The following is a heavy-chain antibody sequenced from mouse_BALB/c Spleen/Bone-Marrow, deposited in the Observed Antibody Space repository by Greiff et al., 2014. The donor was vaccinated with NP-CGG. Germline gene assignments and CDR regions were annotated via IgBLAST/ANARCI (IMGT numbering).Heavy chain of an antibody. V-gene: IGHV5-6-3*01. D-gene: IGHD1-1*01. CDR1: GFTFSSYG. CDR3: ARDYYGSSFDY. J-gene: IGHJ2*01. Sequence: DVMVVESGGGLVQPGGSLKLSCAASGFTFSSYGMSWVRQTPDKRLELVATINSNGGSTYYPDSVKGRFTISRDNAKNTLYLQMSSLKSEDTAMYYCARDYYGSSFDYWGQGTTLTVSS. CDR2: INSNGGST.